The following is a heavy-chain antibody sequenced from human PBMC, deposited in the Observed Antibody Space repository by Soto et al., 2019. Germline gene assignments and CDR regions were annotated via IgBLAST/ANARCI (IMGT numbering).Heavy chain of an antibody. J-gene: IGHJ4*02. Sequence: SVKVSCKASGGTFSIYAISCVRQAPLQGLEWMGGIIPIFGTANYAQKFQGRVTITADESTSTAYMELSSLRSEDTAVYYCASMNARTSIAARHFDYWGQGTLVTVSS. D-gene: IGHD6-6*01. V-gene: IGHV1-69*13. CDR3: ASMNARTSIAARHFDY. CDR1: GGTFSIYA. CDR2: IIPIFGTA.